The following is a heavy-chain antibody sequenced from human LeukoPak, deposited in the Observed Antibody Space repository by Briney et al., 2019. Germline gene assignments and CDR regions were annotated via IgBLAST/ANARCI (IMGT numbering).Heavy chain of an antibody. CDR3: AKGRGWEASYYYYYMDV. J-gene: IGHJ6*03. CDR1: EFSFSSYG. V-gene: IGHV3-30*02. Sequence: GGSLRLSCVASEFSFSSYGMHWVRQAPGKGLEWVAFIRYDGSNKYYTDSVKGRFTISRDNSKNTLYLQMNSLRAEDTAVYYCAKGRGWEASYYYYYMDVWGKGATVTISS. CDR2: IRYDGSNK. D-gene: IGHD1-26*01.